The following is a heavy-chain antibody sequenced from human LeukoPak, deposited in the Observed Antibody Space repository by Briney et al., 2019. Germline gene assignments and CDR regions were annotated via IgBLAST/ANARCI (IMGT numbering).Heavy chain of an antibody. CDR3: ASAYDILTGYYGDDY. J-gene: IGHJ4*02. D-gene: IGHD3-9*01. CDR1: GFTFSTYS. V-gene: IGHV3-48*01. Sequence: GGSLRLSCIVSGFTFSTYSMTWVRQAPGKGRGWVSYISSSSSTIHYADSVKGRFTISRDNAKNSLYLQMNSLRAEDTAVYYCASAYDILTGYYGDDYWGQGTLVTVSS. CDR2: ISSSSSTI.